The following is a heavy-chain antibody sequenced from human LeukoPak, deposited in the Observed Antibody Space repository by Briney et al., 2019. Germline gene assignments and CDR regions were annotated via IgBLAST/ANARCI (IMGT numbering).Heavy chain of an antibody. D-gene: IGHD6-19*01. Sequence: SETLSLTCTVSGGSISSSSYYWSWIRQPPGEGLEWIGYIYYSGSTNYNPSLKSRVTISVDTSKNQFSLKLSSVTAADTAVYYCARATRDEYSSGWYYYFDYWGQGTLVTVSS. CDR2: IYYSGST. J-gene: IGHJ4*02. V-gene: IGHV4-61*01. CDR3: ARATRDEYSSGWYYYFDY. CDR1: GGSISSSSYY.